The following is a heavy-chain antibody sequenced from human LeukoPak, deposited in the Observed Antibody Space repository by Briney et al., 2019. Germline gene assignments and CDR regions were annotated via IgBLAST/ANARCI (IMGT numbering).Heavy chain of an antibody. CDR1: GFTFSSYG. V-gene: IGHV3-30*18. Sequence: PGGSLRLSCAASGFTFSSYGMHWVRQAPGKGLEWVAVISYDGSNKYYADSVKGRFTISRDNSKNTLYLQMNSLRAEDTVVYYCAKDLNYYGSGIRSSIDYWGQGTLVTVSS. CDR2: ISYDGSNK. CDR3: AKDLNYYGSGIRSSIDY. D-gene: IGHD3-10*01. J-gene: IGHJ4*02.